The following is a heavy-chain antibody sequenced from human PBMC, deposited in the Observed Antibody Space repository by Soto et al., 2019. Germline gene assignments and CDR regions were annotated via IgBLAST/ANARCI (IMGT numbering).Heavy chain of an antibody. CDR2: IYPGDSDT. D-gene: IGHD1-26*01. CDR1: GYSFTSYW. CDR3: ARIRRNVPVGAMLAFDI. Sequence: GESLKISCKGSGYSFTSYWIGWVRQMPGKGLEWMGIIYPGDSDTRYSPSFQGQVTISADKSISTAYLQWSSLKASDTAMYYCARIRRNVPVGAMLAFDIWGQGTMVTVS. J-gene: IGHJ3*02. V-gene: IGHV5-51*01.